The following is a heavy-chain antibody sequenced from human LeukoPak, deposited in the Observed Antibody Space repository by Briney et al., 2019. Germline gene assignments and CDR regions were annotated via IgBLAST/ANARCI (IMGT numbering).Heavy chain of an antibody. CDR2: IYYSGST. V-gene: IGHV4-59*01. J-gene: IGHJ5*02. Sequence: SETLSLTCTVSGGSISSYYWSWIRQPPGKGLEWIGYIYYSGSTNYNPSLKSRVTISVDMSKNQFSLKLSSVTAADTAVYYCARVGMSCSSTSCYTSWFDPWGQGTLVTVSS. CDR3: ARVGMSCSSTSCYTSWFDP. D-gene: IGHD2-2*02. CDR1: GGSISSYY.